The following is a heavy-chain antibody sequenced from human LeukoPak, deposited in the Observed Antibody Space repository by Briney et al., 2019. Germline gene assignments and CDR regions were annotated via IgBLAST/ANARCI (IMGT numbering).Heavy chain of an antibody. CDR1: GGSFSGYY. CDR3: ARVSPWGYYDSSGYYYDY. V-gene: IGHV4-34*01. D-gene: IGHD3-22*01. CDR2: INHSGST. Sequence: SETLSLTCAVYGGSFSGYYWSWIRQPPGKGLEWIGEINHSGSTNYNPSLKSRVTISVDTSKNQFSLKLSSVTAADTAVYCCARVSPWGYYDSSGYYYDYWDQGTLVTVSS. J-gene: IGHJ4*02.